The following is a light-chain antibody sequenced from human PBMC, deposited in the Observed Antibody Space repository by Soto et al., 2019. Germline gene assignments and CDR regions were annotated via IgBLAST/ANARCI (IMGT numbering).Light chain of an antibody. J-gene: IGLJ1*01. V-gene: IGLV1-40*01. CDR1: ISNIGAGYD. CDR2: GNS. CDR3: QSYDSSIYV. Sequence: QSVLTQPPSLSGAPGQRVTISCTGSISNIGAGYDVHWYQQLPGTAPKLLIYGNSNRPSGVPDRFSGSKSGTSASLAITGLQAEDEADYYCQSYDSSIYVFGTGTKVTVL.